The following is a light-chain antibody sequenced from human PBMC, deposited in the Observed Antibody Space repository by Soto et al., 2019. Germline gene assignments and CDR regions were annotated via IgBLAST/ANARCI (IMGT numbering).Light chain of an antibody. CDR2: DAS. CDR1: QSVSSN. J-gene: IGKJ1*01. CDR3: QHRSNWPWT. V-gene: IGKV3-11*01. Sequence: EIVLTQSPVTVSLSPGERATLSCRASQSVSSNLAWYQQRPGQAPRLLIFDASRRATGIPARFRGSGFGTDFTLAISSLEPEDFAVYYCQHRSNWPWTFGQGTKVEIK.